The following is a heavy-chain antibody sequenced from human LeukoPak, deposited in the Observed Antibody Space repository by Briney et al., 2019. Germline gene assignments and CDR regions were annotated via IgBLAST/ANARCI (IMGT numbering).Heavy chain of an antibody. CDR3: ARQYGDHTTYFDY. CDR1: GGSISSGDYY. D-gene: IGHD4-17*01. V-gene: IGHV4-30-4*08. CDR2: IYYSGST. J-gene: IGHJ4*02. Sequence: SETLSLTCTVSGGSISSGDYYWSWIRQPPGKGLEWIGYIYYSGSTYYNPSLKSRVTISVDTSKSQFSLKLSSVTAADTAVYYCARQYGDHTTYFDYWGQGTLVTVSS.